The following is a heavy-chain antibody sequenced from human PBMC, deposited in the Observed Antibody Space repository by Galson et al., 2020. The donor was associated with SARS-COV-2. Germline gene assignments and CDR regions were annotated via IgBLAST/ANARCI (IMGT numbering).Heavy chain of an antibody. V-gene: IGHV1-58*01. CDR2: ILLGSGNT. Sequence: SVKVSCKTSGFTFSKGAVQWVRQARGQRLEWMGWILLGSGNTNYAPKLQQRVTITRDMSTATVYMDLRSLRSEDTAIYYCAAAPNYNWNSDDAFDVWGQGTTVTVSS. J-gene: IGHJ3*01. CDR1: GFTFSKGA. D-gene: IGHD1-20*01. CDR3: AAAPNYNWNSDDAFDV.